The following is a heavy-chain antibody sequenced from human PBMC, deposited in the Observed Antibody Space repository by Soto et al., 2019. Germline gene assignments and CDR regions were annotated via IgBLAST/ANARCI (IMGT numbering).Heavy chain of an antibody. CDR3: AREVTYGGGSFSLGL. CDR1: GYFFTSYY. CDR2: INPNNGGT. D-gene: IGHD3-10*01. J-gene: IGHJ4*02. Sequence: ASVKVSCKTSGYFFTSYYIHWVRQAPGQGLGRMGWINPNNGGTNSAQKFQGRVTMTSHTSINTAYMEITSLRSDDTALYYCAREVTYGGGSFSLGLWGQGTLVTVSS. V-gene: IGHV1-2*02.